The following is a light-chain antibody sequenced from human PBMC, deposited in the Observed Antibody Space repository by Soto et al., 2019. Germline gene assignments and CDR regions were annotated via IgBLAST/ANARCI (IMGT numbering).Light chain of an antibody. CDR1: QCIGSY. CDR2: DAS. J-gene: IGKJ1*01. V-gene: IGKV1-39*01. Sequence: QSVFALSAKKRDRVTITCRTSQCIGSYVAWYRQNSGKAPELLIYDASTLQSGVPSRFRGSGSGTDFTLTISCLQLDDFATYYCQQNYNPPETFGQ. CDR3: QQNYNPPET.